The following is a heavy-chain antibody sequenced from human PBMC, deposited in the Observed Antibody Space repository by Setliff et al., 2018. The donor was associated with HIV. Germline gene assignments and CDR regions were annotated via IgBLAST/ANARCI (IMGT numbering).Heavy chain of an antibody. CDR2: IIPIFGTT. Sequence: GASVKVSCKASGGTFSSYAISWVRQAPGQGLEWMGGIIPIFGTTKYAQKFQGRVTITTDESTSTAYMELSSLRSEDTAVYYCARENYYDSSGYYYYMDVWGKGTTVTVSS. CDR1: GGTFSSYA. J-gene: IGHJ6*03. V-gene: IGHV1-69*05. CDR3: ARENYYDSSGYYYYMDV. D-gene: IGHD3-22*01.